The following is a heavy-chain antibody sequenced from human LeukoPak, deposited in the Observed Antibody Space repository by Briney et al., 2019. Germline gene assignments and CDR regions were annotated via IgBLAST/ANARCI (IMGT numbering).Heavy chain of an antibody. J-gene: IGHJ4*02. V-gene: IGHV3-23*01. CDR1: AFTVSSNY. Sequence: GGSLRLSCAVSAFTVSSNYMSWVRQAPGKGLEWVSAISGSGGSTYYADSVKGRFTISRDSSKNTLYLQMNSLRAEDTAVYYCAKSLITMIVVAYYFDYWGQGTLVTVSS. CDR3: AKSLITMIVVAYYFDY. CDR2: ISGSGGST. D-gene: IGHD3-22*01.